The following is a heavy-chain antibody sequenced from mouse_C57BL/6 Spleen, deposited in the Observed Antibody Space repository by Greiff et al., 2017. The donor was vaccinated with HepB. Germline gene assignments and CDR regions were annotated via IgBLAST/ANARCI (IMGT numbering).Heavy chain of an antibody. CDR3: ARSDGYQLIFFDY. Sequence: VQLKQSGPELVKPGDSVKISCKASGYSFTGYFMNWVMQSHGKSLEWIGRINPYNGDTFYNQKFKGKATLTVDKSSSTAHMELRSLTSEDSAVYYCARSDGYQLIFFDYWGQGTTLTVSS. V-gene: IGHV1-20*01. D-gene: IGHD2-3*01. CDR1: GYSFTGYF. J-gene: IGHJ2*01. CDR2: INPYNGDT.